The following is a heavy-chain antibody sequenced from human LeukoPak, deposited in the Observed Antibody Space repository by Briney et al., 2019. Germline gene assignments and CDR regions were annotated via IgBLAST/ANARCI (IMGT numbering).Heavy chain of an antibody. J-gene: IGHJ4*02. Sequence: GGSLRLSCAASGFTFSSYSMNWVRQAPGKGLEWVSYISSSGSTIYYADSVKGRFTISRDNSKNTLYLQMNSLRVDDTAVYYCTTGRRYSSGWFYFDDWGQGTLVTVSS. CDR2: ISSSGSTI. V-gene: IGHV3-48*01. CDR1: GFTFSSYS. D-gene: IGHD6-19*01. CDR3: TTGRRYSSGWFYFDD.